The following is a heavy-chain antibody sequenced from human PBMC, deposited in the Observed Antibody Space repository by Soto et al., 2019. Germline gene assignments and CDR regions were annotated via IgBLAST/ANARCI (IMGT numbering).Heavy chain of an antibody. J-gene: IGHJ6*02. V-gene: IGHV4-30-4*01. CDR3: ARDSSGWPYYYYGMDV. Sequence: PSETLSLTCTVSGGSISSGDYYWSWIRQPPGKGMEWIGYIYYSGSTYYNPSLKSRVTISVDTSKNQFSLKMSYVTAADTAVYYCARDSSGWPYYYYGMDVWGQGTTVTVSS. CDR2: IYYSGST. CDR1: GGSISSGDYY. D-gene: IGHD6-19*01.